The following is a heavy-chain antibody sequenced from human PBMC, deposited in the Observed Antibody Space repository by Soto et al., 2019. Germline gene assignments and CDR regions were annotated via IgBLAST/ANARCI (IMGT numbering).Heavy chain of an antibody. CDR1: GFTFSSYW. V-gene: IGHV3-7*03. CDR2: IKQDGSEK. D-gene: IGHD3-9*01. Sequence: PGGSLRLSCAASGFTFSSYWMSWVRQAPGKGLEWVANIKQDGSEKYYVDSVKGRFTISRDNAKNSLYLQMNSLRAEDTAVYYCAMISDYDILTGYGGGAFDIWGQGTMVTVSS. J-gene: IGHJ3*02. CDR3: AMISDYDILTGYGGGAFDI.